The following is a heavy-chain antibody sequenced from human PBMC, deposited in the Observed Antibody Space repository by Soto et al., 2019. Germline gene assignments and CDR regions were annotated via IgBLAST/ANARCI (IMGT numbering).Heavy chain of an antibody. Sequence: GYTFTSYAMHWVRQAPGQRLEWMGWINAGNGNTKYSQKFQGRVTITRDTSASTAYMELSSLRSEDTAVYYCARELRIVVVVAATPRYAFDIWGQGTMVTVSS. CDR1: GYTFTSYA. D-gene: IGHD2-15*01. CDR2: INAGNGNT. V-gene: IGHV1-3*01. J-gene: IGHJ3*02. CDR3: ARELRIVVVVAATPRYAFDI.